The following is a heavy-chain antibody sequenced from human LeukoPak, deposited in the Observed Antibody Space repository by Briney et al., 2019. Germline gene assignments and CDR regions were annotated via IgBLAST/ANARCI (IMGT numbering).Heavy chain of an antibody. D-gene: IGHD6-13*01. Sequence: GESLKISCKGSGYSFTSYWIGWVRQMPGKGLDWMGVIYPGDSDTRYSPSFQGQVTISADKSISTAYLQWSSLKASDTAMYYCASQGIAAAGTTSRDAFDIWGQGTMVTVSS. CDR2: IYPGDSDT. CDR3: ASQGIAAAGTTSRDAFDI. J-gene: IGHJ3*02. CDR1: GYSFTSYW. V-gene: IGHV5-51*01.